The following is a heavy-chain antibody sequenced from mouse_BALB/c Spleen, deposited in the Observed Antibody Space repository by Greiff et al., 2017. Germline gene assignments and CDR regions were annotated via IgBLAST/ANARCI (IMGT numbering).Heavy chain of an antibody. CDR2: SSDGGSYT. CDR1: GFTFSDYY. CDR3: AREHSSGYVDY. J-gene: IGHJ2*01. Sequence: EVQLVESGGGLVKPGGSLKLSCAASGFTFSDYYMYWVRQTPEKRLEWVATSSDGGSYTYYPDSVMGRFTISRDNAKNNLYLQLSSLKTEDTAMYYCAREHSSGYVDYWGQGTTLTVSS. D-gene: IGHD3-1*01. V-gene: IGHV5-4*02.